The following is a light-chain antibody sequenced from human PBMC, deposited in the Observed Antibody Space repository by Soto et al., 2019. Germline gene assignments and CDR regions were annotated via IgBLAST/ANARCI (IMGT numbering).Light chain of an antibody. J-gene: IGKJ1*01. CDR1: QYISSW. V-gene: IGKV1-5*03. Sequence: DIQMTQSPSTLSASVGDRFTITCRASQYISSWLAWYQQKPGKAPKLLIYKASSLESGVPSRFSGSGSGTEFTLTISSLQPDDFATYYCQQYNSQRTFGQGTKVEIK. CDR3: QQYNSQRT. CDR2: KAS.